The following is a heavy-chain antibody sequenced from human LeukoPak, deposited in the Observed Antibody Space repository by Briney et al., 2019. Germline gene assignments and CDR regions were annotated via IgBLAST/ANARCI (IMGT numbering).Heavy chain of an antibody. J-gene: IGHJ4*02. CDR2: ISSSGGTT. CDR3: AKDPRGIGYFDY. CDR1: GFTFSSHA. Sequence: GGSLRLSCAASGFTFSSHAMTWVRQAPGTGLEWVSIISSSGGTTYYADSVKGRFTISRDSSKNTLYLQMDSLRAEDTAVYYCAKDPRGIGYFDYWGQGTLVTVSS. D-gene: IGHD6-13*01. V-gene: IGHV3-23*01.